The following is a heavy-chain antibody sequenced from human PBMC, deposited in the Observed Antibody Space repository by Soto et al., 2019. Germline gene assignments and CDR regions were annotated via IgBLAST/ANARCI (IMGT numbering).Heavy chain of an antibody. CDR3: ADGRSGYDT. V-gene: IGHV1-69*01. Sequence: QVQLVQSGAEVKKPGSSVKVSCKASGGSFSSFHFNWVRQAPGQGLEWIGGIAPMFGTSNYEQRFQGRVTITADELTSTAYLEVNSLRSDDTAMYYCADGRSGYDTWCQGTLVTVSS. J-gene: IGHJ5*02. CDR1: GGSFSSFH. D-gene: IGHD3-22*01. CDR2: IAPMFGTS.